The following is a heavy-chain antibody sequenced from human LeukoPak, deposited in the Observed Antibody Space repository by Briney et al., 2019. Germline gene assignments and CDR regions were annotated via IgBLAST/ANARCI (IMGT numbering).Heavy chain of an antibody. V-gene: IGHV3-21*01. J-gene: IGHJ6*04. CDR1: GFSFSSYN. CDR3: ARSPYIVLTD. CDR2: ITTSSTYT. Sequence: GGSLRLSCAASGFSFSSYNMNWVRQAPGKGLEWVSSITTSSTYTFYADSVKGRFTISRDNAKNSLYLRMNSLRAEDTAVYYCARSPYIVLTDWGKGTTVTVSS. D-gene: IGHD2-8*01.